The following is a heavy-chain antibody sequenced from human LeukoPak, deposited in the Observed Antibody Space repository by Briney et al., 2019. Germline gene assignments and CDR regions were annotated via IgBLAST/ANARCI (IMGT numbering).Heavy chain of an antibody. D-gene: IGHD2-15*01. CDR2: INPSGGST. CDR1: GYTFTSYY. Sequence: ASVKVSCKASGYTFTSYYMHWVQQAPGQGLEWMGIINPSGGSTSYAQKFQGRVTMTRDTSTSTVYMELSSLRSEDTAVYYCARGLPIYCSGGSCYFSYYFDYWGQGTLVTVSS. J-gene: IGHJ4*02. V-gene: IGHV1-46*01. CDR3: ARGLPIYCSGGSCYFSYYFDY.